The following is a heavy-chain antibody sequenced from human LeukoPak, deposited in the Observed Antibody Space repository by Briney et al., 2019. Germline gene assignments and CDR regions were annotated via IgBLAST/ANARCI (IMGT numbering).Heavy chain of an antibody. CDR3: ARLSRAVLTYGMDV. D-gene: IGHD6-19*01. V-gene: IGHV5-51*01. CDR2: IYPGDSDT. Sequence: GESLNISCQGSGYSFTSYWIAWARQMPGKGLEWMGIIYPGDSDTRYSPSFQGQVTISADKSISTAYLQWSSLKASDTAMYYCARLSRAVLTYGMDVWGKGTTVTVSS. J-gene: IGHJ6*04. CDR1: GYSFTSYW.